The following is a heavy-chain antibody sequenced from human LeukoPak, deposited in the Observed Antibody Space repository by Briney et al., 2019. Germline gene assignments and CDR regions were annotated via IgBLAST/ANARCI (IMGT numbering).Heavy chain of an antibody. CDR2: IYYSGST. CDR1: GGSISSSSYY. D-gene: IGHD3-10*01. V-gene: IGHV4-39*01. J-gene: IGHJ5*02. CDR3: ARPENLRFGELTWSFDP. Sequence: SETLSLTCTVSGGSISSSSYYWGWIRQPPGKGLEWIGSIYYSGSTYYNPSLKSRVTISVDTSKNQFSLKLSSVTAADTAVYYCARPENLRFGELTWSFDPWGQGTLVTVSS.